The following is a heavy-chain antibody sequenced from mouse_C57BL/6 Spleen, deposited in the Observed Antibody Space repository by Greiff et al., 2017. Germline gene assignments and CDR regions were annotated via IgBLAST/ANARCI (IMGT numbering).Heavy chain of an antibody. Sequence: VQLQQPGAELVMPGASVKLSCKASGYTFTSYWMHWVKQRPGQGLEWIGEIDPSDSYTNYNQTFKGKSTLTVDKSSGTAYMQHSSLTAEDSAVYCCACRVYYEYEEGAMGLRGQRTSVTVAS. CDR2: IDPSDSYT. J-gene: IGHJ4*01. D-gene: IGHD2-4*01. CDR1: GYTFTSYW. V-gene: IGHV1-69*01. CDR3: ACRVYYEYEEGAMGL.